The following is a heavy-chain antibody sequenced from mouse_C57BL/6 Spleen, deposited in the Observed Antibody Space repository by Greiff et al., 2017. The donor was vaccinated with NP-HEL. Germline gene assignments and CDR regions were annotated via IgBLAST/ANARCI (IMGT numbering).Heavy chain of an antibody. CDR1: GYTFTDYY. CDR2: INPNNGGT. Sequence: EVQLQQSGPELVKPGASVKISCKASGYTFTDYYMNWVKQSHGKSLEWIGDINPNNGGTSYNQKFKGKATLTVDKSSSTAYMELRSLTSEDSAVYYCARWHYYGSSYDYWGQGTTLTVSS. CDR3: ARWHYYGSSYDY. V-gene: IGHV1-26*01. D-gene: IGHD1-1*01. J-gene: IGHJ2*01.